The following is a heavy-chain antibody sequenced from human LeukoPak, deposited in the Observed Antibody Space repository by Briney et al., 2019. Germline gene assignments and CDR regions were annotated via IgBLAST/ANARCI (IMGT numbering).Heavy chain of an antibody. V-gene: IGHV1-69*05. D-gene: IGHD2-2*01. CDR3: ARGVVPAASNWFDP. Sequence: SVKVSCMASGGTFSSYAISWVRQAPGQGLEWMGGIIPIFGTANYAQKFQGRVTITTDESTSTAYMELSSLRSEDTAVYYCARGVVPAASNWFDPWGQGTLVTVSS. CDR2: IIPIFGTA. J-gene: IGHJ5*02. CDR1: GGTFSSYA.